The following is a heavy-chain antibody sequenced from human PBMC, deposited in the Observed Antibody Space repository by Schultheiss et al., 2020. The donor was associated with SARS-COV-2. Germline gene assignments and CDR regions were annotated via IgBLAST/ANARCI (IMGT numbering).Heavy chain of an antibody. V-gene: IGHV1-69*04. CDR2: IIPILGIA. CDR1: GGTFSSYA. Sequence: KISCKASGGTFSSYAISWVRQAPGQGLEWMGRIIPILGIANYAQKFQGRVTITADKSTSTAYMELRSLRSDDTAVYYCARHGPDYYGSGSPVVYWGQGALVTVSS. J-gene: IGHJ4*02. D-gene: IGHD3-10*01. CDR3: ARHGPDYYGSGSPVVY.